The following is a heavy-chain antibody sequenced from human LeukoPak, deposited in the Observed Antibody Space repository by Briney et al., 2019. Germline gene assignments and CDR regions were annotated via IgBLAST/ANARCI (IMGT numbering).Heavy chain of an antibody. CDR2: ISYSVRT. CDR3: ARDLLGHCTGGSCSRHRYFDF. Sequence: PSETLSLTCTVSGDSISSGYSSWSWIRQHPGKGLEYIGYISYSVRTYSSPSLKSRVTISVDTSKNQFSLKLSSVTAADTAVYYCARDLLGHCTGGSCSRHRYFDFWGQGTLVTVSS. CDR1: GDSISSGYSS. V-gene: IGHV4-31*03. D-gene: IGHD2-15*01. J-gene: IGHJ4*02.